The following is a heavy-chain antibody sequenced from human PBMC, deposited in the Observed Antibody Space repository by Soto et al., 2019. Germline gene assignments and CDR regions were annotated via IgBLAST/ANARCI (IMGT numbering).Heavy chain of an antibody. CDR1: GFTVSSNY. CDR2: IYSGGST. J-gene: IGHJ3*02. D-gene: IGHD1-1*01. Sequence: EVQLVETGGGLIQPGGSLRLSCAASGFTVSSNYMSWVRQAPGKGLEWVSVIYSGGSTYYADSVKGRFTISRDNSKNTLYLQMNSLRAEDTAVYYCARDQLYDAFDIWCQGTMVTVSS. V-gene: IGHV3-53*02. CDR3: ARDQLYDAFDI.